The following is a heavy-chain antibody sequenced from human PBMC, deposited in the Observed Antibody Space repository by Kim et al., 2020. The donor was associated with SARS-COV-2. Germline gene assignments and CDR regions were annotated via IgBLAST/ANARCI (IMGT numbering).Heavy chain of an antibody. J-gene: IGHJ6*02. Sequence: ASVKVSCKASGYTFTSYGISWVRQAPGQGLEWMGWISAYNGNTNYAQKLQGRVTMTTDTSTSTAYMELRSLRSDDTAVYYCARGPGDFWSGYYYYYGMDVWGQGTTVTVSS. CDR1: GYTFTSYG. CDR3: ARGPGDFWSGYYYYYGMDV. V-gene: IGHV1-18*01. CDR2: ISAYNGNT. D-gene: IGHD3-3*01.